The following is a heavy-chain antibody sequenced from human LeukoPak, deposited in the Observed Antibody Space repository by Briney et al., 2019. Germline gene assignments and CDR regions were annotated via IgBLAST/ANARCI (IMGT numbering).Heavy chain of an antibody. D-gene: IGHD5-24*01. Sequence: GGSLRLSCAASGFTFSSYAMRWVRQAPGKGLEWVSSISGSGGTTNYAGSVKGRFTISRDNSKNTLYLQMNSLRTEDTAVYYCAREFGHNRWYFDYWGQGGLVTVSS. J-gene: IGHJ4*02. CDR1: GFTFSSYA. CDR3: AREFGHNRWYFDY. V-gene: IGHV3-23*01. CDR2: ISGSGGTT.